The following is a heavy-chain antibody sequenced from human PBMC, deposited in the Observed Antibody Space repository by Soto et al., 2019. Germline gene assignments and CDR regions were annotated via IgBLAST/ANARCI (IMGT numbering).Heavy chain of an antibody. J-gene: IGHJ6*02. V-gene: IGHV3-7*03. Sequence: GGSLRLSCAASGFTFSSYWMSWVRQAPGKGLEWVANIKQDGSEKYYVDSVKGRFTISRDNAKNSLYLQMNSLRAEDTAVYYCARDQPPLRYFDWLSDYYGTDVWGQGTTVTVSS. CDR1: GFTFSSYW. CDR3: ARDQPPLRYFDWLSDYYGTDV. D-gene: IGHD3-9*01. CDR2: IKQDGSEK.